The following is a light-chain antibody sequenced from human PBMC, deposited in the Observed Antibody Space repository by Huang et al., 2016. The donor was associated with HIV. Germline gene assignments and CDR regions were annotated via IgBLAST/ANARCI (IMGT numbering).Light chain of an antibody. CDR3: QQRSNWPLT. V-gene: IGKV3-11*01. Sequence: EIVLTQSPATLSLSPGESATLSCRASQRVSSYLAWYQQKPGEAPRLLIYDASNRATGIPARFSGSGSGTDFTLTISSREPEDFAVYYCQQRSNWPLTFGGGTKVEIK. J-gene: IGKJ4*01. CDR1: QRVSSY. CDR2: DAS.